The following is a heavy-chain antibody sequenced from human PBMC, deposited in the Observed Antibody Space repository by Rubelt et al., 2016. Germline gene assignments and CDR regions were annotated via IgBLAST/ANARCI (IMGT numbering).Heavy chain of an antibody. Sequence: QVQLQPWGAGLVKPSETLSITCAVYGGSFSGYSWTWLRQPPGKGLEWHGELEHSGKTDSIPSLQSRVSISVDTSKTQISLKMSSVTAADTAVYYCARHDTGSFLFDFWGQGTPVTVSS. J-gene: IGHJ4*02. CDR3: ARHDTGSFLFDF. CDR1: GGSFSGYS. CDR2: LEHSGKT. D-gene: IGHD1-26*01. V-gene: IGHV4-34*01.